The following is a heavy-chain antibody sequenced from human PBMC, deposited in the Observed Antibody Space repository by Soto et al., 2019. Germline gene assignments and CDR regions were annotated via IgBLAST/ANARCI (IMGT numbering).Heavy chain of an antibody. CDR1: GFSFSESW. J-gene: IGHJ4*02. CDR3: QTQQNPPGESLKSSGH. Sequence: GGSLRLSCVTSGFSFSESWMSWVRQAPGEGLEWVARILSKRDGGRTDYAPPVKDRFLISRDDSKDTMYLERNSLKIEDTAVYDCQTQQNPPGESLKSSGHWGQGT. D-gene: IGHD3-16*01. V-gene: IGHV3-15*01. CDR2: ILSKRDGGRT.